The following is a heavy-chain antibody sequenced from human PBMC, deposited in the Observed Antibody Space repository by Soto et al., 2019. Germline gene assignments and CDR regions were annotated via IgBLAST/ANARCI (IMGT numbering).Heavy chain of an antibody. J-gene: IGHJ6*04. Sequence: TSETLSLTCTVSGGSINSGDYYWTWVRQPPXKGLEWIGNIFHSGSTYYTPSLQSRVTISLDTSKNHFSLKLSSVTPADTAVYYCARDRYYGSGTYYNFYYGMDVWGKGTTVTVS. CDR1: GGSINSGDYY. CDR2: IFHSGST. D-gene: IGHD3-10*01. CDR3: ARDRYYGSGTYYNFYYGMDV. V-gene: IGHV4-30-4*01.